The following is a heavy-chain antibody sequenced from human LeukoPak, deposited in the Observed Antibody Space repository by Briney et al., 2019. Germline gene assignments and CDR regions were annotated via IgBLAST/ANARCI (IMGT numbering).Heavy chain of an antibody. CDR1: GFSVSDNS. J-gene: IGHJ4*02. Sequence: GGSLRLSCTVSGFSVSDNSMSWVRQAPGKGLEWVSFIYSGTTHYSDSVKGRFTISRDNSKNTLYLQMNSLRAEDTAVYYCARRAGAYSHPYDYWGQGTLVTVS. V-gene: IGHV3-53*01. CDR3: ARRAGAYSHPYDY. D-gene: IGHD4/OR15-4a*01. CDR2: IYSGTT.